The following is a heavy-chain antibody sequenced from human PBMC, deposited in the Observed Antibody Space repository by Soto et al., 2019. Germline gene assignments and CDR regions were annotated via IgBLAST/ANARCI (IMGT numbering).Heavy chain of an antibody. Sequence: EVQLLESGGGLVQPGGSLRLSCAASGFTVSSYAMSWVRPAPGKGLEWVSVISGSGSTYSADSVKGRFTISRDSSKNTVYLQMNSLRAEDTDVYYCAKALRFTFTTGYYMDVWGRGTTVTVSS. CDR1: GFTVSSYA. D-gene: IGHD3-16*01. J-gene: IGHJ6*03. CDR2: ISGSGST. V-gene: IGHV3-23*01. CDR3: AKALRFTFTTGYYMDV.